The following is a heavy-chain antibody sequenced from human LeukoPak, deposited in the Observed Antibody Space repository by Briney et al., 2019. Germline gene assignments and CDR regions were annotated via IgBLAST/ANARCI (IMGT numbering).Heavy chain of an antibody. V-gene: IGHV3-23*01. CDR2: ISGSGGST. J-gene: IGHJ4*02. CDR1: GFTFSSYA. D-gene: IGHD5-18*01. CDR3: ARGGYSYGLEGIVDY. Sequence: GGSLRLSCAASGFTFSSYAMSWVRQAPGKGLEWVSAISGSGGSTYYADSVKGRFTISRDNSKNTLYLQMNSLRAEDTAVYYCARGGYSYGLEGIVDYWGQGTLVTVSS.